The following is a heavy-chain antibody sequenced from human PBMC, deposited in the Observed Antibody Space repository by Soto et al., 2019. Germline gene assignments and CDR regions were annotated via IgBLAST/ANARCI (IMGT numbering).Heavy chain of an antibody. CDR1: GYTFTSYA. D-gene: IGHD4-17*01. V-gene: IGHV1-69*13. Sequence: SVKVSCKASGYTFTSYAISWVRQAPGQGLEWMGGIIPIFGTANYAQKFQGRVTITADESTSTAYMELSSLRSEDTAVYYCARDHYGDYHNWFDPWGQGTLVTVSS. J-gene: IGHJ5*02. CDR2: IIPIFGTA. CDR3: ARDHYGDYHNWFDP.